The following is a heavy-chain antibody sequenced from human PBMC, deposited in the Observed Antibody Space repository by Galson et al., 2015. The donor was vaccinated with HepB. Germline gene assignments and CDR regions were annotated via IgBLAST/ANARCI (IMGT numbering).Heavy chain of an antibody. J-gene: IGHJ4*02. V-gene: IGHV3-74*01. CDR1: GFTFSSYW. Sequence: SLRLSCAASGFTFSSYWMHWVRQAPGKGLVWVSRINSDGSTIYYADSVKGRFTISRDNAKNSLYLQMNTLRAEDTADYYCARGYSWGFDYWGQATLVTVSS. CDR2: INSDGSTI. D-gene: IGHD5-18*01. CDR3: ARGYSWGFDY.